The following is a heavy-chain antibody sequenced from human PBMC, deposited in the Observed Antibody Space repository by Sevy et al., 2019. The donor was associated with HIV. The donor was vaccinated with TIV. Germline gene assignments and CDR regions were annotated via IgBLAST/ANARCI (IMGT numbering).Heavy chain of an antibody. CDR3: AERTNDVYYYGMDV. CDR1: GDSVSSYRAS. CDR2: TYYRSKWFN. Sequence: QSQTLSLTCAISGDSVSSYRASWNWIRQSPSRGLEWLGRTYYRSKWFNDYATSVKSRITINADTSKNQFSLQLNSVTPEDTAVYYCAERTNDVYYYGMDVWAQWTTVTVSS. J-gene: IGHJ6*02. V-gene: IGHV6-1*01.